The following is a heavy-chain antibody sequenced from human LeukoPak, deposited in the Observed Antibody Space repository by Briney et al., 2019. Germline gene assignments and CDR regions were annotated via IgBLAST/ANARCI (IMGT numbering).Heavy chain of an antibody. Sequence: SVKVSCKASGGTFSSYAISWVRQAPGQGLEWMGRIIPILGIANYAQKFQGRVTITADKSTSTAYMELSSLRSEDTAVYYCARDEYDSSGFNDYWGQGTLVTVSS. CDR2: IIPILGIA. CDR3: ARDEYDSSGFNDY. CDR1: GGTFSSYA. V-gene: IGHV1-69*04. J-gene: IGHJ4*02. D-gene: IGHD3-22*01.